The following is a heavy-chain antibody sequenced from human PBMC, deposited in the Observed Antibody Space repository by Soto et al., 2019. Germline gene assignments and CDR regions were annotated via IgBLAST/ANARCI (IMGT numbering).Heavy chain of an antibody. CDR3: ARGRGIMITFGGVITSSRFDY. V-gene: IGHV4-59*01. D-gene: IGHD3-16*02. Sequence: SETLSLTCTVSGGSISSYYWSWIRQPPGKGQGWIGYIYYSGSTNYNPSLKSRVTISVDTSKNQFSLKLSSVTAADTAVYYCARGRGIMITFGGVITSSRFDYWGQGTLVTVSS. CDR1: GGSISSYY. CDR2: IYYSGST. J-gene: IGHJ4*02.